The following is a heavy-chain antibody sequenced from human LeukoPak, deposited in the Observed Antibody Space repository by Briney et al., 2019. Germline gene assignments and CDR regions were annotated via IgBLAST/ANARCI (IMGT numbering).Heavy chain of an antibody. CDR1: GYTFTSYD. V-gene: IGHV1-8*01. CDR2: MNPNSGNT. D-gene: IGHD1-14*01. CDR3: ARGTGPDY. J-gene: IGHJ4*02. Sequence: ASVKVSCKASGYTFTSYDINWVRQATGHGLEWMGWMNPNSGNTSYAQKFQGRVTMTIKTSISTAYMALTSLRSEDTAVYYCARGTGPDYWGQGTLVTVSS.